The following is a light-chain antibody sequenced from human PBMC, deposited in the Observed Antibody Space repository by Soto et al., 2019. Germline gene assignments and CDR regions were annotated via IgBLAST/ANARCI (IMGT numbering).Light chain of an antibody. J-gene: IGKJ4*01. Sequence: IQITQSPSTLSASVGDRVTITCRASQSISGWLAWYQQKPGKAPKVLIYKASSLESGVPLRFSGSGSGTEFILTISSLQPDDFATYYCQQYNSYSLTFGGGPKVDIK. CDR2: KAS. CDR1: QSISGW. V-gene: IGKV1-5*03. CDR3: QQYNSYSLT.